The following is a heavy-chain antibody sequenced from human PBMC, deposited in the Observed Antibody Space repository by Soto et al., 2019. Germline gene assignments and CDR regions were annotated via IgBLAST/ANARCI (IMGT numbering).Heavy chain of an antibody. V-gene: IGHV3-21*01. CDR1: GFTFSSYS. CDR3: ARGRGSITVDY. CDR2: ISSSSSYR. D-gene: IGHD6-6*01. Sequence: PGGSLRLFCAASGFTFSSYSMNWVREAPGKGLEWVSSISSSSSYRYYAESVKGRFSVSRDNAKNPLYLQMNCLIAEDTAVYYSARGRGSITVDYCGPGTLVTVSS. J-gene: IGHJ4*02.